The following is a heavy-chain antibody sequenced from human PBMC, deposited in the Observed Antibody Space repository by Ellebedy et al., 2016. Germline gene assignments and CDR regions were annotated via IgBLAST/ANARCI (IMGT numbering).Heavy chain of an antibody. CDR1: GYTFTGYY. Sequence: ASVKVSCKASGYTFTGYYMHWVRQAPGQGLEWMGWINPNSGGTNYAQKFQGWVTMTRDTSISTAYMELSRLKSDDTAVYYCARDRGTANLAFAFDIWGQGTMVTVSS. J-gene: IGHJ3*02. D-gene: IGHD5-18*01. CDR2: INPNSGGT. V-gene: IGHV1-2*04. CDR3: ARDRGTANLAFAFDI.